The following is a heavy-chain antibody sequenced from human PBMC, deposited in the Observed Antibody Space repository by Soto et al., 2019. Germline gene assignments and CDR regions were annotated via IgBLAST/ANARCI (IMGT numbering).Heavy chain of an antibody. V-gene: IGHV3-9*01. CDR3: AKASAEYLDS. CDR2: ISWNSGSI. CDR1: GFSFEDYG. Sequence: EVHLVESGGGLVQPGRSLRLSCGASGFSFEDYGMHWVRQAPGKGLEWVSTISWNSGSIGYADSVQGRLIISRDNAKNSLYLQMNSLRAEDTALYYCAKASAEYLDSWGQGTLVTVSS. J-gene: IGHJ4*02. D-gene: IGHD2-15*01.